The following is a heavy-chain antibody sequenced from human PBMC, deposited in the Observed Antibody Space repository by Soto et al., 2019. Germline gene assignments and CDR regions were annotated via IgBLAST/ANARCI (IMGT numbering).Heavy chain of an antibody. J-gene: IGHJ6*02. Sequence: EVQLVESGGGLVQPGGSLRLSCVGAGFSVSDYFMTWVRQAPGKGLEWVANIKEDGSEKYYVESVKGRFTVSRDNARNSLYLLMNSLRDEDSAVYYCARLRFRASDVWGQGTTVTVSS. CDR1: GFSVSDYF. CDR3: ARLRFRASDV. V-gene: IGHV3-7*03. CDR2: IKEDGSEK.